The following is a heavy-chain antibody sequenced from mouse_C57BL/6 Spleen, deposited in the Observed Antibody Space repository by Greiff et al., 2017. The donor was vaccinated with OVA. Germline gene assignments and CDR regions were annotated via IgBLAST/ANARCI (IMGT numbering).Heavy chain of an antibody. J-gene: IGHJ1*03. D-gene: IGHD2-3*01. CDR3: AKNDGYSYWYFDV. CDR1: GFSLTSYG. V-gene: IGHV2-5*01. CDR2: IWRGGST. Sequence: VQRVESGPGLVQPSQSLSITCTVSGFSLTSYGVHWVRQSPGKGLEWLGVIWRGGSTDYNAAFMSRLSITKDNSKSQVFFKMNSLQADDTAIYYCAKNDGYSYWYFDVWGTGTTVTVSS.